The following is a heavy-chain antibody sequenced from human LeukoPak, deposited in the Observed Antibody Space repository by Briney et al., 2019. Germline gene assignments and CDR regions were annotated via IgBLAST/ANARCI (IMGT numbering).Heavy chain of an antibody. D-gene: IGHD6-6*01. CDR3: ARGGSIAARQVGY. CDR1: GFTFSSYW. Sequence: GGSLRLSCAASGFTFSSYWMHWVRQAPGKGLVWVSRINSDGSSTSYADSVKGRFAISRDNAKNTLYLQMNSLRAEDTAVYYCARGGSIAARQVGYWGQGTLVTVSS. V-gene: IGHV3-74*01. J-gene: IGHJ4*02. CDR2: INSDGSST.